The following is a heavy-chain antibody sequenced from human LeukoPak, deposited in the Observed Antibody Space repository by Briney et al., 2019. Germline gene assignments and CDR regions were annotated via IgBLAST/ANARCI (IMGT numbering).Heavy chain of an antibody. D-gene: IGHD2-2*01. CDR2: ISAYNGNT. J-gene: IGHJ4*02. Sequence: ASVKVSCKASGYTFTSYGISWVRQAPGQGLEWMGWISAYNGNTNYAQKLQGRVTMTTDTSTSTAYMEPRSLRSDDTAVYYCARVPEDIVVVPAALPDYWGQGTLVTVSS. V-gene: IGHV1-18*01. CDR1: GYTFTSYG. CDR3: ARVPEDIVVVPAALPDY.